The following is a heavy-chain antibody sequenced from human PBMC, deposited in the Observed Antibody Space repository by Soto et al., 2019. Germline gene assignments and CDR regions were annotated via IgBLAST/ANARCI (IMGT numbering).Heavy chain of an antibody. V-gene: IGHV3-30-3*01. CDR1: GFTFSDYV. CDR3: LRDGHHITFCGYGHY. Sequence: QVQLVESGGGVVQPGRSLRLSCAASGFTFSDYVMHWVRQAPGKGLEWVAVISCDGGSKNYADSVKGRFTISRDNSKNTLFLQMNNLRIEDTAVYYCLRDGHHITFCGYGHYWGQGALVTDSS. J-gene: IGHJ4*02. CDR2: ISCDGGSK. D-gene: IGHD3-3*01.